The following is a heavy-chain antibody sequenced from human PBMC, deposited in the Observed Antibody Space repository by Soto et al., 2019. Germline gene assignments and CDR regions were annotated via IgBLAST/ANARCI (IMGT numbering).Heavy chain of an antibody. CDR3: ARAPYSSGWYYFDY. CDR1: GFTFSSYA. D-gene: IGHD6-19*01. J-gene: IGHJ4*02. CDR2: ISGSGGST. Sequence: EVQLLESGGGLVQPGGSLRLSCAASGFTFSSYAMSWVRQAPGKGLEWVSAISGSGGSTYYADSVKGRFTISRDNSKNTLYLQMNSLRAEDSAVYYCARAPYSSGWYYFDYWGQGTLVTVSS. V-gene: IGHV3-23*01.